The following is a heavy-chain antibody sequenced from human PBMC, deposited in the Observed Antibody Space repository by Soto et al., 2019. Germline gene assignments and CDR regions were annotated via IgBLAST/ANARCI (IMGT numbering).Heavy chain of an antibody. J-gene: IGHJ4*02. D-gene: IGHD6-19*01. CDR2: IIPILGIA. CDR3: ARTGLAVAGRFDY. CDR1: GGTFSSYT. V-gene: IGHV1-69*02. Sequence: ASVKVSCKASGGTFSSYTISWVRQAPGQGLEWMGRIIPILGIANYAQKFQGRVMITADKSTSTAYMELSSLRSEDTAVYYCARTGLAVAGRFDYWGQGTLVTVSS.